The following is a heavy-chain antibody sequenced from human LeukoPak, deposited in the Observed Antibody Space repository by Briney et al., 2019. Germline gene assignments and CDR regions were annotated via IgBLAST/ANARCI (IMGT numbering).Heavy chain of an antibody. CDR3: ARSPNYYDSSGYYYVFVY. CDR1: GYTFTSYG. Sequence: ASVKVSCKASGYTFTSYGISWVRQAPGQGLEWMGWISAYNGNTNYAQKLQGRVTMTTDTSTSTAYMELSRLRSDDTAVYYCARSPNYYDSSGYYYVFVYWGQGTLVTVSS. CDR2: ISAYNGNT. V-gene: IGHV1-18*01. J-gene: IGHJ4*02. D-gene: IGHD3-22*01.